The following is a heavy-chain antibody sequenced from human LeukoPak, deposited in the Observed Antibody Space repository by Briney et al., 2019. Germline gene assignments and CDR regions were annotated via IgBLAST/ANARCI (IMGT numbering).Heavy chain of an antibody. V-gene: IGHV4-39*01. CDR2: IYYSGSP. CDR3: ATWRTAKTGFDY. CDR1: GGSISNNNYY. Sequence: KHSETLSLTCTVSGGSISNNNYYWDWIRRPPGKGLECIGSIYYSGSPYYNPSLKRRVTISVDTSKNQFSLRLSSVTAADTAVYYCATWRTAKTGFDYWGQGTLVTVSS. J-gene: IGHJ4*02. D-gene: IGHD1-1*01.